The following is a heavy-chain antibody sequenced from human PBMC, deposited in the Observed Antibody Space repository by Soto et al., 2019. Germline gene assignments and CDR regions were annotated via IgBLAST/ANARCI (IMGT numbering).Heavy chain of an antibody. CDR1: GGTFSSYA. V-gene: IGHV1-69*12. J-gene: IGHJ5*02. CDR2: IIPIFGTA. Sequence: QVQLVQSGAEVKKPGSSVKVSCKASGGTFSSYAISWVRQAPGQGLEWMGGIIPIFGTANYAQKFQGRVTITADESTSTAYMELSRLRSEDTAVYYCASVRLHYDFWSGWFDPWGQGKLVTVSS. CDR3: ASVRLHYDFWSGWFDP. D-gene: IGHD3-3*01.